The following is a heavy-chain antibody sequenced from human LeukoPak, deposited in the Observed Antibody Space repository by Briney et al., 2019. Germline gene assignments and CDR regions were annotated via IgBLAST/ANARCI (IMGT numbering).Heavy chain of an antibody. J-gene: IGHJ4*02. V-gene: IGHV4-39*01. CDR2: IYYSGTT. D-gene: IGHD6-19*01. CDR1: GGSINTSRYY. Sequence: SETLSLTCTVSGGSINTSRYYWGWVRQPPGKGLEWIGSIYYSGTTFSDPSLQSRLTISVDTSKNQSSLKLTSVTAADTAVYYCATTGYIIAVPATPDYWGQGTLVTVSS. CDR3: ATTGYIIAVPATPDY.